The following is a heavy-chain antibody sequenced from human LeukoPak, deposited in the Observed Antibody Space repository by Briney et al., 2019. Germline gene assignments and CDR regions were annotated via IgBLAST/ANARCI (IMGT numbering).Heavy chain of an antibody. CDR1: GSTFSSYS. J-gene: IGHJ4*02. CDR2: ISSSSSYI. CDR3: ARHARVAGFDY. D-gene: IGHD6-19*01. Sequence: GGSLRLSCAASGSTFSSYSMNWVRQAPGQGLEWVSSISSSSSYIYYADSVKGRFTISRDNAKNSLYLQMNSLRAEDTAVYYCARHARVAGFDYWGLGTPVTVSS. V-gene: IGHV3-21*01.